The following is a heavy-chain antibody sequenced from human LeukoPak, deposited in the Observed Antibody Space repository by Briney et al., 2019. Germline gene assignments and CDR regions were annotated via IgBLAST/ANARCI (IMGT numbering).Heavy chain of an antibody. Sequence: GRSLRLSCAASGFTFSSYSMNCVRQAPGKGLEWVSSISSSSSYIYYADSVKGRFTISRDNAKNTLYLQMNSLRAEDTAVYYCARDSGMAIPVGLLDYWGQGTLVTVSS. CDR1: GFTFSSYS. V-gene: IGHV3-21*01. CDR3: ARDSGMAIPVGLLDY. D-gene: IGHD2-2*02. J-gene: IGHJ4*02. CDR2: ISSSSSYI.